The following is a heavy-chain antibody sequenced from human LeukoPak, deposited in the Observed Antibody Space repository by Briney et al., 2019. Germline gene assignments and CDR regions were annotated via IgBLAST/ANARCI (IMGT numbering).Heavy chain of an antibody. CDR3: AKDFTPDGIWDVDY. CDR1: GFTFSKYT. Sequence: GGSLRLSCVASGFTFSKYTMSWVRQAPGKGLEWVSGIYGGGSGSTFYAESVKGRFTISRDNSKNTLYLQMNSLRDEDTAIYYCAKDFTPDGIWDVDYWGRGTLITVSS. J-gene: IGHJ4*02. CDR2: IYGGGSGST. V-gene: IGHV3-23*01. D-gene: IGHD1-14*01.